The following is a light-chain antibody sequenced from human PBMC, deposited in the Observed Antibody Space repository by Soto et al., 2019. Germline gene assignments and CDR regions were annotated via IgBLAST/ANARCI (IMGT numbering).Light chain of an antibody. CDR3: QQYDILPIT. Sequence: DIHMTQSASSLFASVGDRVTITCQATQDINIYLNWYQQKPGKAPNLLIYDASNLEIGVPSRFSGSGSGTHFKFTISSLQTEDIGTYYCQQYDILPITFGRGTRLEIK. J-gene: IGKJ5*01. V-gene: IGKV1-33*01. CDR1: QDINIY. CDR2: DAS.